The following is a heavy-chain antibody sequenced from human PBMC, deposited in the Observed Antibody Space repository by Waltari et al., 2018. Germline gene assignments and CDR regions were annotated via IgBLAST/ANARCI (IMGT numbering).Heavy chain of an antibody. Sequence: QVQLQESGPGLVKPSETLSLTCTVSGGSISSHYWSWIRQPPGKGLEWTGYIYYSGSTNYNPSLKSRVTISVDTSKNQFSLKLSSVTAADTAVYYCARGDYDLYYFDYWGQGTLVTVSS. CDR1: GGSISSHY. D-gene: IGHD4-17*01. V-gene: IGHV4-59*11. J-gene: IGHJ4*02. CDR3: ARGDYDLYYFDY. CDR2: IYYSGST.